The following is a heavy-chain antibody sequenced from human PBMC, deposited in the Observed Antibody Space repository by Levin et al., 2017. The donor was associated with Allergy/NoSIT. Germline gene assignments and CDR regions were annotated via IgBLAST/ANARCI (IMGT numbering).Heavy chain of an antibody. CDR2: ISGSGGST. V-gene: IGHV3-23*01. CDR3: AKVGVLEWLLSPDY. J-gene: IGHJ4*02. D-gene: IGHD3-3*01. Sequence: GGSLRLSCAASGFTFSSYAMSWVRQAPGKGLEWVSAISGSGGSTYYADSVKGRFTISRDNSKNTLYLQMNSLRAEDTAVYYCAKVGVLEWLLSPDYWGQGTLVTVSS. CDR1: GFTFSSYA.